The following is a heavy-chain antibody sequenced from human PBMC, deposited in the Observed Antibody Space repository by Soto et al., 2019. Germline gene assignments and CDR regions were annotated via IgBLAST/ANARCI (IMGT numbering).Heavy chain of an antibody. D-gene: IGHD2-2*01. CDR3: ARSSPYIVVRKPTGNQDYYGMDV. CDR2: IIPVFGTT. CDR1: GGTFSNYT. V-gene: IGHV1-69*01. J-gene: IGHJ6*02. Sequence: QVQLVQSGAEVKKPGSSVKVFCKASGGTFSNYTISWVRQAPGQGLEWMGGIIPVFGTTDYEQKFQGRVTITADGSTSTAYMKLSSLRCADTAVYYCARSSPYIVVRKPTGNQDYYGMDVWGQGTRVTVSS.